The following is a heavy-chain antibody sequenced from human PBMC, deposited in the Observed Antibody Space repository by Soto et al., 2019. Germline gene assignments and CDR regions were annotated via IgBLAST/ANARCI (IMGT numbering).Heavy chain of an antibody. D-gene: IGHD1-7*01. CDR1: GFTFSSYG. CDR3: AKVSRYWNLNDAFDI. J-gene: IGHJ3*02. Sequence: GGSLRLSCAASGFTFSSYGMHWVRQAPGKGLEWVAVISYDGSNKYYADSVKGRFTISRDNSKNTLYLQMNSLRAEDTAVYYCAKVSRYWNLNDAFDIWGQGTMVTVSS. CDR2: ISYDGSNK. V-gene: IGHV3-30*18.